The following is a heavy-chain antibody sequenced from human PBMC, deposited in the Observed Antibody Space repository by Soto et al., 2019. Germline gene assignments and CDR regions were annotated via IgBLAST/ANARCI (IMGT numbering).Heavy chain of an antibody. Sequence: PSETLSLTCTVSGGSISSYYWSWIRQPPGKGLEWIGYIYYSGGTYYNPSLKSRVTISVDTSKNQFSLKLNSVTAADTAVYYCARHSSGSWVYYYYMDVWGKGTTVTVSS. D-gene: IGHD3-10*01. CDR1: GGSISSYY. J-gene: IGHJ6*03. CDR3: ARHSSGSWVYYYYMDV. V-gene: IGHV4-59*04. CDR2: IYYSGGT.